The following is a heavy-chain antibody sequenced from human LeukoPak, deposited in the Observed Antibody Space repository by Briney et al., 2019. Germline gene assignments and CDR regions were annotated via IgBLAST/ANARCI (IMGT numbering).Heavy chain of an antibody. CDR1: GYTLTELS. Sequence: ASVKVSCKVSGYTLTELSMHWVRQAPGKGLEWMGWINPSSGGAKYAQNFQGRVIMTTDTSVSTAYMELSSLRSDDTAVYYCARSSPPTYYHFYYYMDVWGKGSTVTVSS. CDR3: ARSSPPTYYHFYYYMDV. J-gene: IGHJ6*03. CDR2: INPSSGGA. D-gene: IGHD6-13*01. V-gene: IGHV1-2*02.